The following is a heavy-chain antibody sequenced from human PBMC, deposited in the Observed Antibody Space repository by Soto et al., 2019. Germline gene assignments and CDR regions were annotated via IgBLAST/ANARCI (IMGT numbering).Heavy chain of an antibody. Sequence: EMQLVESGGGLVQPGGSLRLSCAASGFTVSGNYMGWVRQAPGKGLDWVSSIYTDGRTYYSDSVRGRFAISTDNSKDTLYLQMNNLRADDTAIYYCARHVGFSWYFDLWGRGTLVTVSS. J-gene: IGHJ2*01. D-gene: IGHD1-26*01. CDR1: GFTVSGNY. CDR2: IYTDGRT. CDR3: ARHVGFSWYFDL. V-gene: IGHV3-66*04.